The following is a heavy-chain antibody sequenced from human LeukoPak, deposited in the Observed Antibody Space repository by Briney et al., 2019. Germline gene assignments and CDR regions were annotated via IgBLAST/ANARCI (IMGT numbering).Heavy chain of an antibody. D-gene: IGHD3-10*01. CDR3: ARGPGALLH. J-gene: IGHJ4*02. V-gene: IGHV3-21*01. CDR2: ISGSNSYI. Sequence: GGSLRLSCAASGFTFSSYTMHWIRQAPGKGLEWVSSISGSNSYIFYADSVKGRFTVSRDNAKDSLYLQMNSLRAEDTAVYYCARGPGALLHWGQGTLVTVSS. CDR1: GFTFSSYT.